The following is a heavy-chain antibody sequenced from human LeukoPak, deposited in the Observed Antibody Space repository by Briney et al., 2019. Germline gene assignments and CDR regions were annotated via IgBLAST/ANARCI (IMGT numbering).Heavy chain of an antibody. J-gene: IGHJ6*02. V-gene: IGHV3-74*01. D-gene: IGHD3-9*01. CDR2: INSDGSST. CDR3: ARGGRYFDWFVGMDV. Sequence: GGSLRLSCAASGFTLSSYWMHWVRQAPGKGRVWVSRINSDGSSTSYADSVKGRFTISRDNAKNTLYLQMNSLRAEDTAVYYCARGGRYFDWFVGMDVWGQGTTVTVSS. CDR1: GFTLSSYW.